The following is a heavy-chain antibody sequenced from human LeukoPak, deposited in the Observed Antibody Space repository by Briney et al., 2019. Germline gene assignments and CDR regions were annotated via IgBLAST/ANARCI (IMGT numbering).Heavy chain of an antibody. CDR3: AREAYGDPDY. D-gene: IGHD4-17*01. V-gene: IGHV3-21*01. CDR1: GFTFSSYS. CDR2: ISSSSSYI. Sequence: GGSLRLSCAASGFTFSSYSMNWVRQAPGKGLEWVSSISSSSSYIYYADSVKGRFTISRDNSKNTLYLQMNSLRAEDTAVYYCAREAYGDPDYWGQGTLVTVSS. J-gene: IGHJ4*02.